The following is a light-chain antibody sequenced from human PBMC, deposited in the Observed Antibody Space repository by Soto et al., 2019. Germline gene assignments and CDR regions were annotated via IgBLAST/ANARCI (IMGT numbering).Light chain of an antibody. CDR1: QSVSSSY. Sequence: VMTQSPATLSVSPGERATLSCRASQSVSSSYLAWYQQKPGQAPRLLIYGASSRATGIPDRFSGSGSETDFTLTISRLEPEDFAVYYCQQYGSSPQTFGQGTKVDI. CDR3: QQYGSSPQT. J-gene: IGKJ1*01. CDR2: GAS. V-gene: IGKV3-20*01.